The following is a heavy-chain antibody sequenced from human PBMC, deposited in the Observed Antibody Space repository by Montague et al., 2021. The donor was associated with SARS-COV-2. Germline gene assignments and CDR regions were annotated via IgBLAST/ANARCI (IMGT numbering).Heavy chain of an antibody. V-gene: IGHV6-1*01. CDR2: TYYRSKWYN. CDR3: ARAPGPGDGGNGNFEY. D-gene: IGHD4-23*01. J-gene: IGHJ4*02. CDR1: GDSVASTSAA. Sequence: CAISGDSVASTSAAWSWIRQSPSGGLEGLGRTYYRSKWYNNYAASVRSRITIGPDTSKNQLSLHLNSVTPEDTAVYYCARAPGPGDGGNGNFEYWGQGSLVTVSS.